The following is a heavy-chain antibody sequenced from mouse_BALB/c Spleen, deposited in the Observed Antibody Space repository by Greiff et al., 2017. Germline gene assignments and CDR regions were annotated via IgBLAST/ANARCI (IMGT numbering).Heavy chain of an antibody. CDR3: ATYGYGAWFAY. CDR2: ISYSGST. J-gene: IGHJ3*01. D-gene: IGHD2-2*01. CDR1: GYSITSDYA. V-gene: IGHV3-2*02. Sequence: EVQLVESGPGLVKPSQSLSLTCTVTGYSITSDYAWNWIRQFPGNKLEWMGYISYSGSTSYNPSLKSRISITRDTSKNQFFLQLNSVTTEDTATYYCATYGYGAWFAYWGQGTLVTVSA.